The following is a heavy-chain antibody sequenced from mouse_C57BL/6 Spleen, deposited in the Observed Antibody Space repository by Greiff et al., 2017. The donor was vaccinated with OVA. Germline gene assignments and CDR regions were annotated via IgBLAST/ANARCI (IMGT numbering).Heavy chain of an antibody. Sequence: EVKLVESGGGLVKPGGSLKLSCAASGFTFSDYGMHWVRQAPEKGLEWVAYISSGSSTIYYADTVKGRFPISRDNAKNTLFLQMTSLRSEDTAMYYCARSPITTVVATDYAMDYWGQGTSVTVSS. CDR3: ARSPITTVVATDYAMDY. V-gene: IGHV5-17*01. D-gene: IGHD1-1*01. CDR2: ISSGSSTI. J-gene: IGHJ4*01. CDR1: GFTFSDYG.